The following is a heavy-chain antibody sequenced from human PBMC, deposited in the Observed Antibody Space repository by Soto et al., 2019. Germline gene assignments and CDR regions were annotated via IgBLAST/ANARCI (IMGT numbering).Heavy chain of an antibody. CDR1: GFTVTNKY. CDR3: ARVDYGDYGWYFDL. Sequence: EVQLVESGGNLIQPGGSLRLSCAASGFTVTNKYMTWVRQAPGKGLEWVSLIYSGGATSYADSVKGRFTISRDNSKDILYLQVNSLRAEDTAVYYCARVDYGDYGWYFDLWGRGTLDTVSS. J-gene: IGHJ2*01. D-gene: IGHD4-17*01. V-gene: IGHV3-53*01. CDR2: IYSGGAT.